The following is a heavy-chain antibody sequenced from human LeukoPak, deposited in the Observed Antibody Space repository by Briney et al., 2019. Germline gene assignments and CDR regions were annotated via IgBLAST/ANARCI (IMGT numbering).Heavy chain of an antibody. CDR1: GFTFSSFA. D-gene: IGHD1-26*01. Sequence: TGGSLRLSCAASGFTFSSFAMTWVRQAPGKGLEWVSTIFLGGDVSYHADSVKGRFSISRDNSRNTLYLQMNTLRAGDAAVYYFAKGSGRPKGDAFDAWGQGTTVTVSS. CDR3: AKGSGRPKGDAFDA. J-gene: IGHJ3*01. CDR2: IFLGGDVS. V-gene: IGHV3-23*01.